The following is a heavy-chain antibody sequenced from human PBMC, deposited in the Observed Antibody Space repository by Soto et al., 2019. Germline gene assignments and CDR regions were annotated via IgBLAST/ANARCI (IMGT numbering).Heavy chain of an antibody. J-gene: IGHJ4*02. Sequence: PGGSLRLSCAASGFSVSDSYMSWVRQAPGKGLEWVSIVYAGGETYYADSLKGRFTISRDSSNNILYLQMNNLRAEDTAVYYCVIDSISYGPGVNDYWGQGTLVTVS. V-gene: IGHV3-53*01. CDR3: VIDSISYGPGVNDY. CDR1: GFSVSDSY. CDR2: VYAGGET. D-gene: IGHD5-18*01.